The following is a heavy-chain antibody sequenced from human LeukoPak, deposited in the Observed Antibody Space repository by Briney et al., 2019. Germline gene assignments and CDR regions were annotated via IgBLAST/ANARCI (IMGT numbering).Heavy chain of an antibody. CDR3: ARDRRGVIVGDWFDP. V-gene: IGHV1-2*06. Sequence: GASVKVSCKASGYTFTGYYIHWVRQAPGQGLEWMGRINPNSGGTSYAQKFQGRVTMTRDTSISTAYMELSRLRSDDTAVYYCARDRRGVIVGDWFDPWGQGTLVTVSS. CDR2: INPNSGGT. J-gene: IGHJ5*02. CDR1: GYTFTGYY. D-gene: IGHD3-16*02.